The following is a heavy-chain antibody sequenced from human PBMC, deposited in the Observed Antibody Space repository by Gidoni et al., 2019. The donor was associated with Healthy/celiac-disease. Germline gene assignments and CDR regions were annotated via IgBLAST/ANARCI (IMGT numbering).Heavy chain of an antibody. V-gene: IGHV3-20*04. D-gene: IGHD3-22*01. J-gene: IGHJ4*02. CDR2: INWNGGST. CDR3: ARVLASADYYDSSGQYY. Sequence: EVQLVESGGGVVRPGGSLRLSCAASGFTFDDYGMSWVRQAPGKGLEWVSGINWNGGSTGYADSVKGRFTISRDNVKNSLYLQMNSLRAEDTALYYCARVLASADYYDSSGQYYWGQGTLVTVSS. CDR1: GFTFDDYG.